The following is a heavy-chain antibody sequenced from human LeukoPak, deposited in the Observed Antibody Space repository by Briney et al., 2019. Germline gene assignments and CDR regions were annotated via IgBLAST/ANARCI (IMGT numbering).Heavy chain of an antibody. D-gene: IGHD5-24*01. CDR1: GGSISSSSYY. J-gene: IGHJ4*02. CDR3: ARGASEMATTNFDY. CDR2: TYYSGST. V-gene: IGHV4-39*07. Sequence: SETLSLTCTVSGGSISSSSYYWGWIRQPPGKGLEWIGSTYYSGSTYYNPSLKSRVTISVDTSKNQFSLKLSSVTAADTAVYYCARGASEMATTNFDYWGQGTLVTVSS.